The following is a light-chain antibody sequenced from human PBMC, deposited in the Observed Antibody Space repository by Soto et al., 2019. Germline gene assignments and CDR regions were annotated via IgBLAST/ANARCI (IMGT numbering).Light chain of an antibody. J-gene: IGLJ2*01. CDR1: SSNIGSNT. V-gene: IGLV1-44*01. CDR3: VAWDDSLTGPV. CDR2: TDS. Sequence: QSVQAQSPSASGTPGQVVTISCSGSSSNIGSNTVNWYQHLPGTAPKLLIYTDSLRPSGVPGRFTAFKSGTSASLAISGLQSEDEADYYCVAWDDSLTGPVFGGGSK.